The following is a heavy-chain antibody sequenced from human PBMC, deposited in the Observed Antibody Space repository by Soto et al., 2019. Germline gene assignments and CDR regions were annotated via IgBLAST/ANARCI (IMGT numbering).Heavy chain of an antibody. Sequence: GESLKISCKGSGYSFTSYWISWVRQMPGKGLEWMGRIDPSDSYTNYSPSFQDHVTISADKSISTAYLQWSSLKASDTAMYYCARHGEIKLIVVVHYGMDVWGQGTTVTVSS. V-gene: IGHV5-10-1*01. CDR1: GYSFTSYW. D-gene: IGHD3-22*01. J-gene: IGHJ6*02. CDR2: IDPSDSYT. CDR3: ARHGEIKLIVVVHYGMDV.